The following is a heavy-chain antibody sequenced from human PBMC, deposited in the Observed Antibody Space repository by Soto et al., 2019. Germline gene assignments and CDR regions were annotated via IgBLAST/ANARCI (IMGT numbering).Heavy chain of an antibody. D-gene: IGHD5-18*01. CDR3: ARGVRGGYSYGLRDWFDP. V-gene: IGHV1-3*01. Sequence: ASETVSRMASGYTFTSYAKPWLRQAPAQRLEWMGWINAGNSNTKHSQKFQGRVTITRDTSASTAYMELSSLRSEDTAVYYCARGVRGGYSYGLRDWFDPWGQGTLVTVSS. CDR1: GYTFTSYA. CDR2: INAGNSNT. J-gene: IGHJ5*02.